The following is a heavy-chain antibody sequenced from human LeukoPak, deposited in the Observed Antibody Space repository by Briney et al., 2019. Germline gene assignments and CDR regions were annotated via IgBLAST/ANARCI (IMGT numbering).Heavy chain of an antibody. D-gene: IGHD6-6*01. J-gene: IGHJ4*02. CDR1: GGSISSSSYY. V-gene: IGHV4-39*01. CDR2: IYYSGST. CDR3: ARLRGSSDFDY. Sequence: SETLSLTCTVSGGSISSSSYYWGWIRQPPGKGLEWIGSIYYSGSTYYNPSLKSRVTISVDTSKNQFSLKLGSVTAADTAVYYCARLRGSSDFDYWGQGTLVTVSS.